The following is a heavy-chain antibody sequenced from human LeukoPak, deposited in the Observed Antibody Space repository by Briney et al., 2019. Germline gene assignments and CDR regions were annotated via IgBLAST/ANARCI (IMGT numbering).Heavy chain of an antibody. CDR1: GFTFSSYW. Sequence: PGGSLRLSCAASGFTFSSYWMSWVRQAPGKGLEWVSVIYNDGSTYYADTVKGRFTISRDNSKNTVDLLVNSLRAEDTAVYYCARVWELSYDYWGQGTLVTVSS. CDR2: IYNDGST. D-gene: IGHD3-16*02. V-gene: IGHV3-53*01. CDR3: ARVWELSYDY. J-gene: IGHJ4*02.